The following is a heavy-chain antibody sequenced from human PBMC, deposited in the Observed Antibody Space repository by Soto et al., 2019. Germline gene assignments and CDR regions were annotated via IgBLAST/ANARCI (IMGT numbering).Heavy chain of an antibody. CDR1: GGSISSGDCY. Sequence: SETLSLTCTVSGGSISSGDCYWSWIRQPPGKGLEWIGYIYYSGSAYYNPSLKSRVTISVDTSKNQFSLKLSSVTAADTAVYYCARLSYDYVWGSYDDYCGQGTLVTVSS. D-gene: IGHD3-16*01. J-gene: IGHJ4*02. V-gene: IGHV4-30-4*01. CDR3: ARLSYDYVWGSYDDY. CDR2: IYYSGSA.